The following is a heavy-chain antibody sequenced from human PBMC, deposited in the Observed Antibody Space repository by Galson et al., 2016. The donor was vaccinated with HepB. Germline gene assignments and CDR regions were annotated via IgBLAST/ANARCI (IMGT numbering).Heavy chain of an antibody. D-gene: IGHD2-21*02. J-gene: IGHJ4*02. CDR2: ISTSGGST. Sequence: SLRLSCAASGFTFSTFAMNWVRQVPGKGLEWVSTISTSGGSTYYGDSVKGRFTISRDNSKNTLYLQMNRLRAEETAVYYCAKNRGRDYCGGDCFSAFDSWGQGTLLTVSS. CDR1: GFTFSTFA. CDR3: AKNRGRDYCGGDCFSAFDS. V-gene: IGHV3-23*01.